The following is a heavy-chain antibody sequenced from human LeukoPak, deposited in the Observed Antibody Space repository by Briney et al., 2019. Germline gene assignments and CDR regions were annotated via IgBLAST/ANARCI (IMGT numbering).Heavy chain of an antibody. CDR3: AKDPNGDYIGAFDF. V-gene: IGHV3-23*01. CDR2: ITANGGYT. D-gene: IGHD4-17*01. Sequence: PGGSLRLSCAASAFSFSKFALSWVRQAPGRGLEWVSAITANGGYTLYADTVKGRFTVSRDNSKNTLYLQINSLRPEDTAMYYCAKDPNGDYIGAFDFWRQGTMVTVSS. J-gene: IGHJ3*01. CDR1: AFSFSKFA.